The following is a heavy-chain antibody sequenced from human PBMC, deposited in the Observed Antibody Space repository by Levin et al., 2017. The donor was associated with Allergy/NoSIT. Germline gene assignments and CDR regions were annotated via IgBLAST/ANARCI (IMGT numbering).Heavy chain of an antibody. CDR1: GFTFGDHA. V-gene: IGHV3-49*04. CDR3: TRRTKLEQRFDY. Sequence: GGSLRLSCTASGFTFGDHAMSWVRQAPGKGLEWVGFIRSKAYGGTTEYTASVKGRFTISRDDPKSIAYLQMNSLKTEDTAVYYCTRRTKLEQRFDYWGQGTLVTVSS. CDR2: IRSKAYGGTT. D-gene: IGHD1/OR15-1a*01. J-gene: IGHJ4*02.